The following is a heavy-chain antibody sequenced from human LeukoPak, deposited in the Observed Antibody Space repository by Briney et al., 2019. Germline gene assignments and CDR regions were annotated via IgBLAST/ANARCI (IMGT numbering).Heavy chain of an antibody. V-gene: IGHV3-30*18. CDR3: AKSVVAATARDAFDI. CDR1: GFTFSSYG. D-gene: IGHD2-15*01. J-gene: IGHJ3*02. Sequence: GGSLRLSCAASGFTFSSYGMHWVRQAPGKGLEWVAVISYDGSNKYYADSVKGRFTISRDNSKNTLYLQMNSLRAEDTAVYYCAKSVVAATARDAFDIWGQGTMVTVSS. CDR2: ISYDGSNK.